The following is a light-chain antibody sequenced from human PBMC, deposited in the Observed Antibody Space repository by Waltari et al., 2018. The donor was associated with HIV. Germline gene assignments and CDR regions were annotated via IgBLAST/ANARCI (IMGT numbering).Light chain of an antibody. CDR2: AAS. CDR3: QQYGSSPRT. Sequence: EILLTQSPGTLSLFPGERATLSCRASQSVSSSYLAWYQQKPGQAPRLLIYAASSRATGIPDRFSGSGSGTDFTLTISRLEPGDCAVYFCQQYGSSPRTFGQGTKVEIK. V-gene: IGKV3-20*01. CDR1: QSVSSSY. J-gene: IGKJ1*01.